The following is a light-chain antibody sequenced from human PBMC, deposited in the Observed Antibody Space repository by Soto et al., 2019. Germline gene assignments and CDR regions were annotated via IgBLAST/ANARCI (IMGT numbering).Light chain of an antibody. Sequence: QSALTQPASVSGSPGQSITISCTGTSSDVGGYNYVSWYQQHPGKAPKLMIYDVSNRPSGVSNRFSGFKSGNTASLTISGLQAEDEADYYCSSYTSSNTVVFGGGTQLTVL. V-gene: IGLV2-14*01. CDR2: DVS. CDR3: SSYTSSNTVV. CDR1: SSDVGGYNY. J-gene: IGLJ2*01.